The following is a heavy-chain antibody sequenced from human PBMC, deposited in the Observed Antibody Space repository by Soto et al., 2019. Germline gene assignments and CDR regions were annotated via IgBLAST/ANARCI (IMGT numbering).Heavy chain of an antibody. CDR2: ISGSGGST. J-gene: IGHJ5*02. CDR3: AKRGHSTSWYWFHP. V-gene: IGHV3-23*01. D-gene: IGHD6-13*01. CDR1: AFTFTNDA. Sequence: EVQLLESGGGLVQPGGSLRLSCAASAFTFTNDAMSWVRQAPGKGLEWVSSISGSGGSTYYADSVQGRLTISRDNSNNTLYLQMDSLRAEDTAVYFCAKRGHSTSWYWFHPRGQGPQVTVSS.